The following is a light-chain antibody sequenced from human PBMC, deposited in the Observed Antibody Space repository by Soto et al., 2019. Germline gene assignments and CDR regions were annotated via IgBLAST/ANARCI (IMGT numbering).Light chain of an antibody. CDR1: QTVITNY. CDR2: GAS. CDR3: QQYGSSPRT. J-gene: IGKJ2*01. V-gene: IGKV3-20*01. Sequence: ESVLTQSPGTLALSPGERATLSCMASQTVITNYLAWYQQKPGQAPMLLIYGASSRATGIPDRFSGSGSGTDFMLTISRLEHKDFAVYYCQQYGSSPRTFGQGTKLEIK.